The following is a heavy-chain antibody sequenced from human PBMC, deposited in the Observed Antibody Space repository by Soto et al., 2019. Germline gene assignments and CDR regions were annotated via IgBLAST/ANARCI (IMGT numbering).Heavy chain of an antibody. D-gene: IGHD6-13*01. CDR2: ISSSSSTI. Sequence: PGGSLRLSCAASGFTFSSYSMNWVRQAPGKGLEWVSYISSSSSTIYYADSVKGRFTISRDNAKNSLYLQMNSLRAEDTAVYYCARGPWGAAGTLYYYMDVWGKGTTVTVSS. CDR1: GFTFSSYS. J-gene: IGHJ6*03. V-gene: IGHV3-48*01. CDR3: ARGPWGAAGTLYYYMDV.